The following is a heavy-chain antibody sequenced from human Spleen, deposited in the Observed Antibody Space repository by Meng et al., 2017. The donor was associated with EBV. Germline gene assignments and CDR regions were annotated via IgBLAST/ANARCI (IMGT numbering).Heavy chain of an antibody. V-gene: IGHV1-24*01. J-gene: IGHJ4*02. CDR3: ATSDSGGYFYD. CDR1: GYTFNEIS. CDR2: FDPEDGET. Sequence: VSLVQSGAEDKNPGAAVKVSCKVSGYTFNEISMYWVRQPPGKGLEWMGGFDPEDGETVYAQNFQGRVTMTEDKSADTAYMEMSSLRSEDTAVYYCATSDSGGYFYDWGQGTLVTVSS. D-gene: IGHD3-22*01.